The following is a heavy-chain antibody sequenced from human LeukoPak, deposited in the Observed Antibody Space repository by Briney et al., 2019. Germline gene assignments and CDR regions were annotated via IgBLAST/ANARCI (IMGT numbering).Heavy chain of an antibody. CDR2: IYTSGST. Sequence: SETLSLTCTVSGGSISSYYWSWIRQPAGKGLEWIGRIYTSGSTYYNPSLKSRVTISVDRSKNQFSLKLSSVTAADTAVYYCARVDYYDSSGPTFDYWGQGTLVTVSS. CDR1: GGSISSYY. V-gene: IGHV4-4*07. D-gene: IGHD3-22*01. CDR3: ARVDYYDSSGPTFDY. J-gene: IGHJ4*02.